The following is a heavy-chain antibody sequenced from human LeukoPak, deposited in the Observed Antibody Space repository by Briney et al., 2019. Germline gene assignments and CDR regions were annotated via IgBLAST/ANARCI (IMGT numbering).Heavy chain of an antibody. CDR2: INHSGST. CDR3: ARGIYYDFWNDH. CDR1: GGSFSGYY. D-gene: IGHD3-3*01. Sequence: SETLSLTCAVYGGSFSGYYWSWVRQPPGKGLEWIGEINHSGSTNYNPSLKSRVTISVDTSKNQFSLKLSSVTAADTAVYYCARGIYYDFWNDHWDQGTLVTVSS. V-gene: IGHV4-34*01. J-gene: IGHJ4*02.